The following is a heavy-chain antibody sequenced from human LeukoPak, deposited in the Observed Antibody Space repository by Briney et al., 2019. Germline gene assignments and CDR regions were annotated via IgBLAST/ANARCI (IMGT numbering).Heavy chain of an antibody. J-gene: IGHJ5*02. V-gene: IGHV3-23*01. CDR1: GFTFSSSA. CDR3: ARGDCSDGSCYHFDP. CDR2: ISNNGGYT. Sequence: PGGSLRLSCAASGFTFSSSAMSWVRQAPGKGLEWVSAISNNGGYTYYADSVQGRFTISRDNSKNTLYLQMNSLRAEDTAVYYCARGDCSDGSCYHFDPWGQGALVIVSS. D-gene: IGHD2-15*01.